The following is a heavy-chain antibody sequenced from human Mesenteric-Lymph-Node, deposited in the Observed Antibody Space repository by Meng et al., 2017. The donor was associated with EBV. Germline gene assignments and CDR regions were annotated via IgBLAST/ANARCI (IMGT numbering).Heavy chain of an antibody. D-gene: IGHD4-17*01. CDR1: GYTFTDYY. Sequence: DGQLGQSGAEVKKPGATVKISCQVSGYTFTDYYMHWVQQAPGKGLEWMGLVDPEDGKTIYAEKFQGRITITADTSTDTSYMELSSLRSEDTAVYYCATAYGDYFEGFDYWGQGTLVTVSS. J-gene: IGHJ4*02. CDR3: ATAYGDYFEGFDY. V-gene: IGHV1-69-2*01. CDR2: VDPEDGKT.